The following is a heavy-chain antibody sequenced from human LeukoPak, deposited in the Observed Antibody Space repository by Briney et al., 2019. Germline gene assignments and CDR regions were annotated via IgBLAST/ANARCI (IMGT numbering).Heavy chain of an antibody. D-gene: IGHD3-3*01. CDR1: GFTFSSYA. CDR3: ARGGIELDYDFDP. V-gene: IGHV3-30*04. CDR2: ISYDGSNK. Sequence: PGGSLRLSRAASGFTFSSYAMHWVRQAPGKGLEWVAVISYDGSNKYYADSVKGRFTISRDNSKNTLYLQMNSLRAEDTAVYYCARGGIELDYDFDPWGQGTLVTVSS. J-gene: IGHJ5*02.